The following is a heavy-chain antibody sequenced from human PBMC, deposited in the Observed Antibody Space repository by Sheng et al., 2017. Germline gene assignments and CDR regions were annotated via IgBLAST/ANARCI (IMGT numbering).Heavy chain of an antibody. D-gene: IGHD5-12*01. CDR1: GGTFSSYA. CDR2: IIPIFGTA. Sequence: QVQLVQSGAEVKKPGSSVKVSCKASGGTFSSYAISWVRQAPGQGLEWMGGIIPIFGTANYAQKFQGRVTITTDESTSTAYMELSSLRSEDTAVYYCAIVEMATIDYYYYYMDVWGKGTTVTVSS. J-gene: IGHJ6*03. V-gene: IGHV1-69*05. CDR3: AIVEMATIDYYYYYMDV.